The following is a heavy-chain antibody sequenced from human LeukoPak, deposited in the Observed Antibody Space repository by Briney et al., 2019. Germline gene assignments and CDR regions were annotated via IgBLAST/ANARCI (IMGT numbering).Heavy chain of an antibody. V-gene: IGHV3-21*01. CDR1: GFTFSTYS. J-gene: IGHJ6*03. D-gene: IGHD3-22*01. CDR3: ARYTRGDYYDTSDSPYYYMDV. Sequence: GGSLRLSCAASGFTFSTYSMNWVRQAPGKGLEWVSSISSSTTYIYYADSVKGRFTISRDNAKNSLYLQMNSLRAEDTAVYYCARYTRGDYYDTSDSPYYYMDVWGKGTTVTVSS. CDR2: ISSSTTYI.